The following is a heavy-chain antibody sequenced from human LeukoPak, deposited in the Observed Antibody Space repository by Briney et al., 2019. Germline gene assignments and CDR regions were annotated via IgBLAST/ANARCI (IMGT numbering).Heavy chain of an antibody. CDR3: AREVPTGTSFDY. J-gene: IGHJ4*02. V-gene: IGHV3-21*01. CDR1: GFTFSSYA. D-gene: IGHD4-17*01. Sequence: GGSLRLSCAASGFTFSSYAMSWVRQAPGKGLEWVSSISSSSSYIYYADSVKGRFTISRDNAKNSLYLQMNSLRAEDTAVYYCAREVPTGTSFDYWAQGTLVTVSS. CDR2: ISSSSSYI.